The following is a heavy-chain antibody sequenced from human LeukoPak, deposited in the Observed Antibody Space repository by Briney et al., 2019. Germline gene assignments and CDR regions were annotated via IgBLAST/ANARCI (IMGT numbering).Heavy chain of an antibody. Sequence: ASVKVSCKASGYSFTSYDINWVRQATGQGLEWMGWTNPKSGDTVYAQKFQGRVTLTRNSSIGTAYMELSSLKSEDTAVYFCAREAAITISGVVIFNWFGTWGQGTLVTVSS. CDR3: AREAAITISGVVIFNWFGT. CDR2: TNPKSGDT. CDR1: GYSFTSYD. V-gene: IGHV1-8*02. D-gene: IGHD3-3*01. J-gene: IGHJ5*02.